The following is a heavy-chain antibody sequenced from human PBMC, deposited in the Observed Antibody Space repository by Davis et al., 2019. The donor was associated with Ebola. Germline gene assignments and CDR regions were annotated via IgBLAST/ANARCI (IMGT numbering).Heavy chain of an antibody. CDR3: AKVPLGGPGYSYGIDY. Sequence: PGGSLRLSCAASGFTFSSYAMSWVRQAPGKGLEWVSAISGSGGSTYYADSVKGRFTISRDNAKNTLYLQMNSLRAEDTAVYYCAKVPLGGPGYSYGIDYWGQGTLVTVSS. V-gene: IGHV3-23*01. CDR2: ISGSGGST. D-gene: IGHD5-18*01. CDR1: GFTFSSYA. J-gene: IGHJ4*02.